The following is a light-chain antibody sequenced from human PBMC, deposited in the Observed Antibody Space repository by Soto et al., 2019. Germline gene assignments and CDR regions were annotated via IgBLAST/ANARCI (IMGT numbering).Light chain of an antibody. J-gene: IGKJ1*01. CDR2: AAS. CDR3: QQRYSTPQT. Sequence: DIQMTQSPSSLSASVGDRVTITCRASQSISSHLNWYQQKPGKAPKLLIYAASSLQSGVPSRFTRSGSGTDFTLTISSLQPEDFETYYCQQRYSTPQTLGQGTKVDIK. CDR1: QSISSH. V-gene: IGKV1-39*01.